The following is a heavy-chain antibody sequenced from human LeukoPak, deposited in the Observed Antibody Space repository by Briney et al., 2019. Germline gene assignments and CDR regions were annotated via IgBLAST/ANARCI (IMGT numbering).Heavy chain of an antibody. D-gene: IGHD2-15*01. J-gene: IGHJ6*02. Sequence: SETLSLTCAVSGDSFSSNYWWNWVRQSPGKGLEWIGEIYHSGTTNYDPSLKSRVSISLDKSKNQLSLKVNSVTAADTAVYYCARDRGGLTYGKDIWGQGTTVTVSS. CDR2: IYHSGTT. CDR1: GDSFSSNYW. V-gene: IGHV4-4*02. CDR3: ARDRGGLTYGKDI.